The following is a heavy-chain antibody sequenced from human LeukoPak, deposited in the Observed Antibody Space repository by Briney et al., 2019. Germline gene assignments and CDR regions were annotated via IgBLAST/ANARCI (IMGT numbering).Heavy chain of an antibody. J-gene: IGHJ5*02. D-gene: IGHD3-3*01. CDR2: IYSSGST. V-gene: IGHV4-30-4*07. Sequence: PSQTLSLTCAVSGASISSDGYSWSWIRQPPGKGLECIGYIYSSGSTYYNPSLKSRVTISVDTSNNQFSLKLSSVTAADTAVYYCARGYDFWSGLVGGWFDPWGHGTLVIVSS. CDR1: GASISSDGYS. CDR3: ARGYDFWSGLVGGWFDP.